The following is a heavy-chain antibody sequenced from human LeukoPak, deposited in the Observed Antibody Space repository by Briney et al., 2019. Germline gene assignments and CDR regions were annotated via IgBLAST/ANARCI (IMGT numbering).Heavy chain of an antibody. J-gene: IGHJ4*02. CDR1: GGSISSYY. CDR3: ARLDYYDFWSGYYTIDY. Sequence: SETLSLTCTVSGGSISSYYWSWIRQPPGKGLEWIGYIYTSGSTNYNPSLKSRVTISVDTSKNQFSLKLSSVTAADTAVYYCARLDYYDFWSGYYTIDYWGQGILVTVSS. CDR2: IYTSGST. D-gene: IGHD3-3*01. V-gene: IGHV4-4*09.